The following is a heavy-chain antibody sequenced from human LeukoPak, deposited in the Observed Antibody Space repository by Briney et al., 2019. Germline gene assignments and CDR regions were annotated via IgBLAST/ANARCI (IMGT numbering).Heavy chain of an antibody. CDR3: ASLRSDSSGYYNLRIDY. Sequence: PSETLSLTCTVSGGSVSSGSYYWSWIRQPPGKGLEWIGYIYYSGSTNYNPSLKSRVTISVDSSKNQFSLKLSSVTAADTAVYYCASLRSDSSGYYNLRIDYWGQGALVTVSS. D-gene: IGHD3-22*01. V-gene: IGHV4-61*01. CDR2: IYYSGST. CDR1: GGSVSSGSYY. J-gene: IGHJ4*02.